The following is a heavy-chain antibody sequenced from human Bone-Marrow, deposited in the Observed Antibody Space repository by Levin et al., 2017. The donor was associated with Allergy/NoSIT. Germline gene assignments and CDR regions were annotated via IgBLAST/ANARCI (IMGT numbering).Heavy chain of an antibody. D-gene: IGHD6-19*01. J-gene: IGHJ5*02. CDR1: GFTFRSYT. V-gene: IGHV3-48*01. Sequence: LSLPCAASGFTFRSYTMSWVRQAPGKGLEWVSNISRSSSNIYYADSVRGRFTISRDNAKNSLYLQMNSLRAEDTAVYYCARERQWLVFDPWGQGTLVTVSS. CDR3: ARERQWLVFDP. CDR2: ISRSSSNI.